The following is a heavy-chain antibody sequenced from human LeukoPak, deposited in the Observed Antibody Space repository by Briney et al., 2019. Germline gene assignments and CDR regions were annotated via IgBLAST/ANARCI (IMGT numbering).Heavy chain of an antibody. CDR2: IIPIFGTT. CDR3: ASRGGYYDILTGYYPSFSLDY. D-gene: IGHD3-9*01. CDR1: GGTFSSYA. V-gene: IGHV1-69*13. J-gene: IGHJ4*02. Sequence: SVKVSCKASGGTFSSYAISWVRQAPGQGLEWMRGIIPIFGTTNYAQKFQGRVTITADESTSTAYMELSSLRSEDTAVYYCASRGGYYDILTGYYPSFSLDYWGQGTLVTVSS.